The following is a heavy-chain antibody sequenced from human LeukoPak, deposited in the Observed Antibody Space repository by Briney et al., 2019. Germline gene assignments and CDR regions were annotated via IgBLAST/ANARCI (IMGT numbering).Heavy chain of an antibody. V-gene: IGHV2-5*01. D-gene: IGHD6-19*01. CDR2: IYWNDDK. J-gene: IGHJ1*01. CDR3: AHPPKGKQWLIFQH. CDR1: GFSLSTSGVG. Sequence: SGPTLVKPTQTLTLTCTFSGFSLSTSGVGVGWIRQPPGKALEWLALIYWNDDKRYSPSLKSRLTITKDTSKNQVVLTMTIMDPVDTATYYCAHPPKGKQWLIFQHWGQGTLVTVSS.